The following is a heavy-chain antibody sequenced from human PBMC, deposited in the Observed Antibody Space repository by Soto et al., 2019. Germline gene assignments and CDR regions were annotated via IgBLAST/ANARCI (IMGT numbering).Heavy chain of an antibody. J-gene: IGHJ6*02. CDR1: GGTFDTFI. D-gene: IGHD1-26*01. CDR3: ARNRTYSSALSQSDGMDV. CDR2: IVPMLGTP. V-gene: IGHV1-69*01. Sequence: QVQLVQSGAEVKEHGSSVRVSCKASGGTFDTFIMNWVRQTPGQGLEWMGGIVPMLGTPTYAEKFKGRVTICATGSTSTRYTAVMALKSAYTSTSYCARNRTYSSALSQSDGMDVWCQGTTVTVSS.